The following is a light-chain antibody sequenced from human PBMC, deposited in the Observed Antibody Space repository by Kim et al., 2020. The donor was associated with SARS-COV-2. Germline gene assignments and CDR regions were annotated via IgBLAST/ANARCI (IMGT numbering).Light chain of an antibody. V-gene: IGLV3-21*04. J-gene: IGLJ2*01. Sequence: SYELTQPPSVSVAPGKTARVSCGGNSIGSKSVHWYQQKSGQAPLLVISYDSDRPSGIPERFSGSNSGNTVTLTISRVEAGDEADYYCQVWDSSSDHRVVFGGGTQLTVL. CDR2: YDS. CDR1: SIGSKS. CDR3: QVWDSSSDHRVV.